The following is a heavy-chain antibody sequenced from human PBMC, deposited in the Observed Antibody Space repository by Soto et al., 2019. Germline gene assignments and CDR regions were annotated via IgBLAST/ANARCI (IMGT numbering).Heavy chain of an antibody. Sequence: QVQLVQSGAEVKKPGSSVKVSCKASGGTFSSYAISWVRQAPGQGLEWMGGIIPIFGTANYAQKFQGRVTITADESTSTAYMELSSLRSEETAVYYCARDGHLYCISTSCYPYYYYGMDVWGQGTTVTVSS. J-gene: IGHJ6*02. CDR2: IIPIFGTA. CDR3: ARDGHLYCISTSCYPYYYYGMDV. CDR1: GGTFSSYA. D-gene: IGHD2-2*01. V-gene: IGHV1-69*12.